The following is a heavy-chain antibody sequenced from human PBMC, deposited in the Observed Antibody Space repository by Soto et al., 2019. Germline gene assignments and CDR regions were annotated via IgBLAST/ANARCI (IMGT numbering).Heavy chain of an antibody. CDR3: ARTSGYCSGGSCYRNWFDP. D-gene: IGHD2-15*01. J-gene: IGHJ5*02. V-gene: IGHV1-18*01. CDR1: GCTFTSYG. Sequence: ASVKVSCKASGCTFTSYGISWVRQAPGQGLEWMGWISAYNGNTNYAQKLQGRVTMTTDTSTSTAYMELRSLRSDDTAVYYCARTSGYCSGGSCYRNWFDPWGQGTLVTVSS. CDR2: ISAYNGNT.